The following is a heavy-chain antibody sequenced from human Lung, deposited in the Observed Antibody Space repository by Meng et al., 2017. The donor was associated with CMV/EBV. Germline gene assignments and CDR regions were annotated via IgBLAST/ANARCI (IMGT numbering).Heavy chain of an antibody. J-gene: IGHJ5*02. Sequence: SXAASGFTFSNYWMSWVRQAPGKGLEWVASINQDGSEKHYMDSVKGRFTISRDNAKNALYLEMNSLRAEDTALYFCVRGSGREWFDPWGQGTLVTVSS. D-gene: IGHD2-15*01. CDR2: INQDGSEK. CDR1: GFTFSNYW. V-gene: IGHV3-7*04. CDR3: VRGSGREWFDP.